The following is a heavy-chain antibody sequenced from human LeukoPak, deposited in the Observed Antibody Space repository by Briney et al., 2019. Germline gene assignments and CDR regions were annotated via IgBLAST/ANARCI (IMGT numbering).Heavy chain of an antibody. J-gene: IGHJ6*03. CDR2: IYHSGST. CDR3: ARHIRSFYYYYYMDV. Sequence: SETLSLTCAVSGYSIRSGYYCGWIRQPPGKGLEWIGSIYHSGSTYYNPSLKSRVTISVDTSKNQFSLKLSSVTAADTAVYYCARHIRSFYYYYYMDVWGKGTTVTVSS. V-gene: IGHV4-38-2*01. CDR1: GYSIRSGYY. D-gene: IGHD2-21*01.